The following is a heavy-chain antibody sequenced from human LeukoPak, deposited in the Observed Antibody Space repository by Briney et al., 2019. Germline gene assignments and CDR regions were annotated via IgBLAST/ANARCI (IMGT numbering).Heavy chain of an antibody. CDR3: ARVGDSSGWFFDY. Sequence: ASVKVSCKASGYTFTNYYMHWLRQAPGQGLEWMGIINPGDGGATYAQNFQGRVTMTRDTFTSTVYMELSSLRSVDTAAYYCARVGDSSGWFFDYWGQGTLVTVSS. V-gene: IGHV1-46*01. CDR1: GYTFTNYY. CDR2: INPGDGGA. D-gene: IGHD6-19*01. J-gene: IGHJ4*02.